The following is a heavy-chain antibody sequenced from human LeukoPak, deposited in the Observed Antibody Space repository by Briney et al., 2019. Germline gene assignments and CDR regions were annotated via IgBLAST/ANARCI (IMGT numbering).Heavy chain of an antibody. Sequence: SETLSLTCTVSGGSISSSSYYWGWIRQPPGKGLEWIGSIYYSGSTYYNPSLKSRVTISVDTSKNQFSLKLSSVTAADTAVYYRARDGGYSPHAFDIWGQGTMVTVSS. CDR1: GGSISSSSYY. D-gene: IGHD5-12*01. V-gene: IGHV4-39*02. CDR3: ARDGGYSPHAFDI. CDR2: IYYSGST. J-gene: IGHJ3*02.